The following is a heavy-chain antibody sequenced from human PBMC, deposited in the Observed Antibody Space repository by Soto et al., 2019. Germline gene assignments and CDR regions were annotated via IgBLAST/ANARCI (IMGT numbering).Heavy chain of an antibody. J-gene: IGHJ5*02. V-gene: IGHV4-59*08. Sequence: PSETLSLTCTVSGGSISSYYWSWIRQPPGKGLEWIGYIYYSGSTNYNPSLKSRVTISVDTSKNQFSLKLSSVTAADTAVYYCARLAYSSSSYNWFDPWGQGTLVTVSS. CDR1: GGSISSYY. D-gene: IGHD6-13*01. CDR3: ARLAYSSSSYNWFDP. CDR2: IYYSGST.